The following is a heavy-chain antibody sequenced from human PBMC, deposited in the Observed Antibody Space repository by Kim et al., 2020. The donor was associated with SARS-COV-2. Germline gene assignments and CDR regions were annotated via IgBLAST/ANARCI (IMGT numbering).Heavy chain of an antibody. CDR1: GGTFSSYA. Sequence: SVKVSCKASGGTFSSYAISWVRQAPGQGLEWMGGIIPIFGTANYAQKFQGRVTITADESTSTAYMELSSLRSEDTAVYYCARAPYYYDSSGYFDYWGQGTLVTVSS. J-gene: IGHJ4*02. CDR3: ARAPYYYDSSGYFDY. V-gene: IGHV1-69*13. D-gene: IGHD3-22*01. CDR2: IIPIFGTA.